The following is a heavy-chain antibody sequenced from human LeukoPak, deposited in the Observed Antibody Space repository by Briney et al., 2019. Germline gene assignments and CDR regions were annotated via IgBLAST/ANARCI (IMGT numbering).Heavy chain of an antibody. CDR2: INQDESEK. V-gene: IGHV3-7*04. D-gene: IGHD6-19*01. CDR3: VRAAGALNF. CDR1: GFPFSHCW. Sequence: GGSLRLSCSASGFPFSHCWMTWVRQAPGKGLEWVANINQDESEKYYVDSVKGRFTISRDNARNSLYLQMNSPRAEDTAVYFCVRAAGALNFWGQGTLVTVSS. J-gene: IGHJ4*02.